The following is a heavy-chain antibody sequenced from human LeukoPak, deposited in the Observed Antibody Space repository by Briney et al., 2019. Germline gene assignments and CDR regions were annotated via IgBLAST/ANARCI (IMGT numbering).Heavy chain of an antibody. CDR2: ISSSSSYI. V-gene: IGHV3-21*01. D-gene: IGHD5-12*01. CDR1: GFTFSSYS. Sequence: GGSLRLSCAASGFTFSSYSMNWVRQAPGKGLEWVSSISSSSSYIYYADSVKGRFTISRDNAKNSLYLQTNSLRAEDTAVYYCARDLVATVVDVRGKGTTVTVSS. CDR3: ARDLVATVVDV. J-gene: IGHJ6*04.